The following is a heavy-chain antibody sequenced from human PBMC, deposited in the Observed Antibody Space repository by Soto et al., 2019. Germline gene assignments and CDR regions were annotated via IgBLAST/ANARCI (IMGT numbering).Heavy chain of an antibody. V-gene: IGHV3-21*01. J-gene: IGHJ4*02. Sequence: EVQLVESGGGLVKPAGSLRLSCAASGFTFSGYTMNWVRQAPGKGLEWVSSISGSSGFIYYTDSVKGRFTISRDNARNAPYLQMNSLRAEDTAVYYCARHGKPGVGDWYFDCWGQGALVTVSS. CDR1: GFTFSGYT. D-gene: IGHD3-10*01. CDR3: ARHGKPGVGDWYFDC. CDR2: ISGSSGFI.